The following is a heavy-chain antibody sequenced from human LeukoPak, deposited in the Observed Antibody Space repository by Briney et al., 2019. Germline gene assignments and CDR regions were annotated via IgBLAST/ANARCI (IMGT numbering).Heavy chain of an antibody. CDR3: ARGGPTQNAFDI. V-gene: IGHV4-34*01. J-gene: IGHJ3*02. CDR1: GGSFSGYY. Sequence: SETLSLTCAVYGGSFSGYYWSWIRQPPGKGLEWIGEINHSGSTNYNPSLESRVTISVDTSKNQFSLKLSSVTAADTAVYYCARGGPTQNAFDIWGQGTMVTVSS. CDR2: INHSGST.